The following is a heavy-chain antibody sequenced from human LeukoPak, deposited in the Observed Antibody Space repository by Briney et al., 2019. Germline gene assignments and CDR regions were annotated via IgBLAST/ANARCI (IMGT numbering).Heavy chain of an antibody. CDR1: GFTFSSYA. Sequence: PGGSLRLSCAASGFTFSSYAMSWVRQAPGRGLEWVSAISGTVGSTYYADSVKGRFTISRDNSKNTLYLQMNSLRAEDTAVYYCAKDRGSMAVAGIDYWGQGTLVTVSS. CDR3: AKDRGSMAVAGIDY. D-gene: IGHD6-19*01. V-gene: IGHV3-23*01. CDR2: ISGTVGST. J-gene: IGHJ4*02.